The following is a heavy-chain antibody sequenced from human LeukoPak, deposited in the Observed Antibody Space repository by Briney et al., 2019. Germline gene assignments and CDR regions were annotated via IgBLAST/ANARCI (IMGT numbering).Heavy chain of an antibody. CDR3: AKDQGYSYGYPTFDY. CDR1: GFTFGNYA. CDR2: ISSSGGST. Sequence: GGSLRLSCAASGFTFGNYAMSWVRQAPGKWLEWVSTISSSGGSTYYADSVKGRFTISRDSSKNTLYLRMNSLRAEDTAVYYCAKDQGYSYGYPTFDYWGQGTLVTVSS. D-gene: IGHD5-18*01. V-gene: IGHV3-23*01. J-gene: IGHJ4*02.